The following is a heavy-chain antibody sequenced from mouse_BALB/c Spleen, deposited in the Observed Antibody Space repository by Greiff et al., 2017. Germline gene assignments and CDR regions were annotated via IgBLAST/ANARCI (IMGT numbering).Heavy chain of an antibody. J-gene: IGHJ3*01. V-gene: IGHV3-2*02. CDR1: GYSITSDYA. D-gene: IGHD2-3*01. CDR3: ARWGLLAWFAY. Sequence: VQLKESGPGLVKPSQSLSLTCTVTGYSITSDYAWNWIRQFPGNKLEWMGYISYSGSTSYNPSLKSRISITRDTSKNQFFLQLNSVTTEDTATYYCARWGLLAWFAYWGQGTLVTVSA. CDR2: ISYSGST.